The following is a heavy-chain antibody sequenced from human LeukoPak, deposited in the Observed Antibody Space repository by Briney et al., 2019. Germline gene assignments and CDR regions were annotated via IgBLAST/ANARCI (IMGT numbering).Heavy chain of an antibody. D-gene: IGHD3-22*01. J-gene: IGHJ5*02. CDR3: ARQAYDSSGDLNWFDP. Sequence: SETLSLTCTVSGGSISSYYWSWIRQPPGKGLEWIGYIYTSGSTNYNPSLKSRVTISVDTSKSQFSLKLSSVTAADTAVYYCARQAYDSSGDLNWFDPWGQGTLVTVSS. CDR1: GGSISSYY. V-gene: IGHV4-4*09. CDR2: IYTSGST.